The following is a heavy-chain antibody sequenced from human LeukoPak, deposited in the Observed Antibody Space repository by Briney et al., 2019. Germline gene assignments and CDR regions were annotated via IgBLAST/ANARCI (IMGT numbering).Heavy chain of an antibody. CDR2: TYYESKLKN. D-gene: IGHD1-20*01. CDR3: ARYNWGSGRSFDI. CDR1: GDTVSGNTIA. Sequence: SRTLSVTSAMSGDTVSGNTIAWNSVRQPPRGGLGWLRWTYYESKLKNYYALSVIGRIAITPHTSKNHISLQLHSVTPEDTAVYFCARYNWGSGRSFDIWGQGTVVIVSS. J-gene: IGHJ3*02. V-gene: IGHV6-1*01.